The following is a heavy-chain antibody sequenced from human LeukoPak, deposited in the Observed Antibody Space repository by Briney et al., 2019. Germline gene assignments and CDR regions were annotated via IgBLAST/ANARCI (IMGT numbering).Heavy chain of an antibody. CDR1: GFTFGRYW. V-gene: IGHV3-7*01. CDR2: IKEDGSEK. Sequence: GSLRLSCAASGFTFGRYWMGWVRQAPGKGLEWVANIKEDGSEKFYAVSVEGRFAISRDNAKNSLYLQMNTLTAEDTAIYYCARTIIGSAGLDYWGQGTLVTVSS. CDR3: ARTIIGSAGLDY. J-gene: IGHJ4*02. D-gene: IGHD6-13*01.